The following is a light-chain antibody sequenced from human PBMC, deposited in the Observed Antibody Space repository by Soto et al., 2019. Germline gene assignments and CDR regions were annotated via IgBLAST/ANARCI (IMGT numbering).Light chain of an antibody. J-gene: IGKJ4*02. Sequence: EVVLTQSPATLSVSPGERATLSCSASQSVSSSLAWYQQKPGQAPRLLIYVASTRATGVPARFSGSGSGTEFTLTITSLQSEDVAVYYCQHLHNWPPRTFGEGTKVEIK. V-gene: IGKV3-15*01. CDR1: QSVSSS. CDR3: QHLHNWPPRT. CDR2: VAS.